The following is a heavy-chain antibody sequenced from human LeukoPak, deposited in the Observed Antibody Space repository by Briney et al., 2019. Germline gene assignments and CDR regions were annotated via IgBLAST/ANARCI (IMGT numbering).Heavy chain of an antibody. CDR3: TTTKDSITIFGVVLNEYAFDI. V-gene: IGHV3-15*01. CDR2: IKSKTDGGTT. CDR1: GFTFSNAW. Sequence: PGGSLRLSCAASGFTFSNAWMSWVRQAPGKGLEWVGRIKSKTDGGTTDYAAPVKGRFTISRDDSKNTLYLQMNSLKTEDTAVYYCTTTKDSITIFGVVLNEYAFDIWGQGTMVTVSS. J-gene: IGHJ3*02. D-gene: IGHD3-3*01.